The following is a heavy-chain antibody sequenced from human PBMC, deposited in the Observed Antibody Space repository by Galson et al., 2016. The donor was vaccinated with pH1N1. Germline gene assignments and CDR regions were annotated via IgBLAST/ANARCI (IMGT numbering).Heavy chain of an antibody. Sequence: LRLSCASSGFTFSSYSMNWVRQAPGKGLEWVSYISSSSSTIYYADSVKGRFTISRDNAKNSLYLQMNSLRAEDTAVYYCATLGGDIVVVPDATDYYYGLDVWGQGTTVSVSS. D-gene: IGHD2-2*01. J-gene: IGHJ6*02. CDR1: GFTFSSYS. CDR3: ATLGGDIVVVPDATDYYYGLDV. V-gene: IGHV3-48*01. CDR2: ISSSSSTI.